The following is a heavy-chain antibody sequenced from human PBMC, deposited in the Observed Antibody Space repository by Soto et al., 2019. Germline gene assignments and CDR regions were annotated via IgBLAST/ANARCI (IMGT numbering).Heavy chain of an antibody. V-gene: IGHV4-31*03. Sequence: QVQLQESGPGLVKPSQTLSLTCTVSGGSISSGGYYWSWIRQHPGKGLEWIGYIYYSGSTYYNPSLKSRGTIAVDTSKNQFSLKLSSVTAADTAVYYCARVGDSSSWYYFDYWGQGTLVTVSS. D-gene: IGHD6-13*01. CDR1: GGSISSGGYY. CDR2: IYYSGST. J-gene: IGHJ4*02. CDR3: ARVGDSSSWYYFDY.